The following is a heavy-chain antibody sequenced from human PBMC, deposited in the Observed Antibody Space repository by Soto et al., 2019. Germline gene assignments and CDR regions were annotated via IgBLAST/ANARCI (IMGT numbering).Heavy chain of an antibody. CDR1: GGSISSGGYY. CDR3: ARHNDFYDILTGYSRSWFDP. Sequence: SETLSLTCTVSGGSISSGGYYWSWIRQHPGKGLEWIGYIYYSGSTYYNPSLKSRVTISIDRSKNQFSLKLSSVTAADTAVYYCARHNDFYDILTGYSRSWFDPWGQGTLVTVSS. J-gene: IGHJ5*02. D-gene: IGHD3-9*01. CDR2: IYYSGST. V-gene: IGHV4-31*03.